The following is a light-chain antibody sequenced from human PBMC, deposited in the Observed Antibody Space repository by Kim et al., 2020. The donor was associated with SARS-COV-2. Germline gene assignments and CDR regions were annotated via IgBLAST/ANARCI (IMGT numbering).Light chain of an antibody. Sequence: LSPGERATLSCRATQSVSSSYLAWYQHKPGQAPRLLIYGASSRATGISDRFSGSGSGTDFTLTISRLEPEDFAVYYCQQYGSSGTFGQGTKVEIK. CDR1: QSVSSSY. CDR2: GAS. CDR3: QQYGSSGT. J-gene: IGKJ1*01. V-gene: IGKV3-20*01.